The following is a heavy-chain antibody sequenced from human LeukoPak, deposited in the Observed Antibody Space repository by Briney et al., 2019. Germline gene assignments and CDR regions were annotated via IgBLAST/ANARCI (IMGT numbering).Heavy chain of an antibody. CDR3: AGKPPVDDAFDI. V-gene: IGHV3-66*02. CDR1: GFTFSNYA. D-gene: IGHD1-14*01. Sequence: PGGSLRLSCAASGFTFSNYAMSWVRQAPGEGLEWVSVIYSGGSTYYADSVKGRFTISRDNSKNTLYLQMNSLRAEDTAVYYCAGKPPVDDAFDIRGQGTMVTVSS. J-gene: IGHJ3*02. CDR2: IYSGGST.